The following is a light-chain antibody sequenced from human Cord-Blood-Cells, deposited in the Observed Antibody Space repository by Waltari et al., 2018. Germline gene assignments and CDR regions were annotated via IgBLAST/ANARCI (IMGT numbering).Light chain of an antibody. CDR1: SSDVGGYNY. Sequence: QSALTQPRSVSGSPGQSVTISCTGTSSDVGGYNYVPWYQQQPGTAPKLMIYDVSKRPSGVPDRFSGSKSGNTASLTISGLQAEDEADYYCCSYAGSYTYVFGTGTKVTVL. J-gene: IGLJ1*01. V-gene: IGLV2-11*01. CDR2: DVS. CDR3: CSYAGSYTYV.